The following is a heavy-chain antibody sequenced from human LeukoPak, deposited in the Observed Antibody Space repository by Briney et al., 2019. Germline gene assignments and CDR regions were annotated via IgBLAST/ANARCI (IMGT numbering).Heavy chain of an antibody. CDR2: IGPAGDT. CDR1: GFTFSSYD. D-gene: IGHD3-10*01. V-gene: IGHV3-13*01. J-gene: IGHJ6*03. CDR3: ARGFLLITMVRGHYMDV. Sequence: GGSLRLSCAASGFTFSSYDMHWVRQVTGKGLEWVSTIGPAGDTYYAGSVKGRFTISRENAKNSLSLQMNSLRAGDTAVYYCARGFLLITMVRGHYMDVWGKGTTVTISS.